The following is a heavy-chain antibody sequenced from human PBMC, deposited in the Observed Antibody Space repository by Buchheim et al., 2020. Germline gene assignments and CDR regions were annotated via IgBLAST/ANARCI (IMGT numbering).Heavy chain of an antibody. J-gene: IGHJ6*02. D-gene: IGHD4-17*01. V-gene: IGHV3-23*04. CDR2: ISGSGGST. CDR3: AKEGVMSDYGDYYYGMDV. CDR1: GFTFSSYS. Sequence: EVQLVESGGGLVKPGGSLRLSCAASGFTFSSYSMNWVRQAPGKGLEWVSAISGSGGSTYYADSVKGRFTISRDNSKNTLYLQMNSLRAEDTAVYYCAKEGVMSDYGDYYYGMDVWGQGTT.